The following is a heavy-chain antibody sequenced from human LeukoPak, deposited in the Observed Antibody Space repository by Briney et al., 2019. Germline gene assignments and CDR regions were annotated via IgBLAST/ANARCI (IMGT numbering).Heavy chain of an antibody. CDR3: ARGGGGIAAADHHDY. J-gene: IGHJ4*02. D-gene: IGHD6-13*01. CDR1: GGSFSGYY. CDR2: INHGGST. Sequence: SETLSLTCAVYGGSFSGYYWSWIRQPPGKGLEWIGEINHGGSTNYNPSLKSRVTISVDTSKNQFSLKLSSVTAADTAVYYCARGGGGIAAADHHDYWGQGTLVTVSS. V-gene: IGHV4-34*01.